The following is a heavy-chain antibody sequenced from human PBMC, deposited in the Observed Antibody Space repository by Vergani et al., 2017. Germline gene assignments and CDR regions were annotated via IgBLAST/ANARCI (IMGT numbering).Heavy chain of an antibody. CDR3: AKTFGYRIAVAPFDY. Sequence: EVQLVETGGGLIQPGGSLRLSCAASGFTVSSNYMSWVRQAPGKGLEWVSDISSSSSTIYYADSVKGRFTISRDNSKNTLYLQMNSLRAEDTAVDYCAKTFGYRIAVAPFDYWGQGTLVTVSS. J-gene: IGHJ4*02. CDR2: ISSSSSTI. V-gene: IGHV3-48*01. CDR1: GFTVSSNY. D-gene: IGHD6-19*01.